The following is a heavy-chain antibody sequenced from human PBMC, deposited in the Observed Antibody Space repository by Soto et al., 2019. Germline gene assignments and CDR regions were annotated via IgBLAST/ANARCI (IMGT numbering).Heavy chain of an antibody. J-gene: IGHJ3*02. CDR1: GYTFTNYA. Sequence: ASVKVSCKASGYTFTNYAIHWVRQAPGQRLEWMGWLNAGNRNTEYSQKFQGRIIMTKDTSANTAYMELSSLTSEDTAVYYCARGYDYVWGSYRSDAFDIWG. CDR2: LNAGNRNT. D-gene: IGHD3-16*02. V-gene: IGHV1-3*01. CDR3: ARGYDYVWGSYRSDAFDI.